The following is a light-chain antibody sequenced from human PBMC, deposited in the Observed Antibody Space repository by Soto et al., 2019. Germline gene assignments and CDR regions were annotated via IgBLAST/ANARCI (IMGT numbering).Light chain of an antibody. V-gene: IGKV1-5*03. CDR1: QSLSTW. J-gene: IGKJ5*01. Sequence: DIQMTQSPSTLSASVGDRVTITCRASQSLSTWVAWYQQKPGKAPKLLIYKASSLETGVPSRFSASGSGTEFTLTISSLQPDDFATYYCQQYNGNPITFGQGTRLEIK. CDR3: QQYNGNPIT. CDR2: KAS.